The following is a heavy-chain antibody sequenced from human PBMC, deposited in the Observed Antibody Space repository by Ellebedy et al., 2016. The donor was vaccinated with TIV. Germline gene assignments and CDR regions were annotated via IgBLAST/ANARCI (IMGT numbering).Heavy chain of an antibody. J-gene: IGHJ6*02. Sequence: SETLSLXXAVYGGSFSGYYWSWIRQPPGKGLEWIGEINHSGSTNYNPSLESRVTISVDTSKNQFSLKLSSVTAADTGVYYCARGPGRISQGRGVIIRNYYGMDVWGQGTTVTVSS. D-gene: IGHD3-10*01. V-gene: IGHV4-34*01. CDR3: ARGPGRISQGRGVIIRNYYGMDV. CDR1: GGSFSGYY. CDR2: INHSGST.